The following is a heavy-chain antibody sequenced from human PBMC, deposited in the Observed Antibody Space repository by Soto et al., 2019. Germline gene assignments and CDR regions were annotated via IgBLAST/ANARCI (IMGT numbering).Heavy chain of an antibody. D-gene: IGHD3-3*02. V-gene: IGHV4-4*02. CDR3: ERGIWHAFDV. CDR2: TYDGVIF. J-gene: IGHJ3*01. Sequence: QVQLQESGPGLVKPSETLALTCDVSGASISKNWWSWVRQTPGKGLEWIGETYDGVIFNYNPTLRGRVSISIDRSKNQYSLQLTSVTAADTAAYSCERGIWHAFDVWGQGTRVTVSS. CDR1: GASISKNW.